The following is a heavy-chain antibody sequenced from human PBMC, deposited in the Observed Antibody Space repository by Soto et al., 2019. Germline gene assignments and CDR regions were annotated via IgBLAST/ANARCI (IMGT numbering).Heavy chain of an antibody. CDR1: GFTFSNYA. Sequence: QLLESGGGLVPPGGSLRLSCAASGFTFSNYAMSWVRQAPGKGLEWVAGISGSDGRTFHADPVKGRFTISRDNSRNTQYLLMSRLSAQDTGVYYCARDQDAYGDSVLGDSYYYHSYGLDVWGEGTTVTVSS. J-gene: IGHJ6*04. D-gene: IGHD4-17*01. CDR3: ARDQDAYGDSVLGDSYYYHSYGLDV. CDR2: ISGSDGRT. V-gene: IGHV3-23*01.